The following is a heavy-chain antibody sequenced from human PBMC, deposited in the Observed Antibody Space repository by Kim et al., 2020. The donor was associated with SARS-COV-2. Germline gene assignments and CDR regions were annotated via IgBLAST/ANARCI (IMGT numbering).Heavy chain of an antibody. CDR2: IRSKANSYAT. Sequence: GGSLRLSCAASGFTFSGSPLHWVRQASGKGLEWVGRIRSKANSYATAYAASVKGRFTISRDDSKKTAYLEMSGLKTEDTALYYCTRIPATTLAFWDAFDIWGQGTMVTVSS. J-gene: IGHJ3*02. CDR3: TRIPATTLAFWDAFDI. D-gene: IGHD3-3*02. CDR1: GFTFSGSP. V-gene: IGHV3-73*01.